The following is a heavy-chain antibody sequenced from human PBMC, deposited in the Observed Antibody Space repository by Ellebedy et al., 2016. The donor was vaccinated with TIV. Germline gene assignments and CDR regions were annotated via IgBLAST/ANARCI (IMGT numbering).Heavy chain of an antibody. V-gene: IGHV4-59*08. CDR3: ARILSFRAGTDFDS. Sequence: MPSETLSLTCTVSGGFTSNFYWSLIRQHPGRGLEWVGNVYKSGSTNYNPSLKSRVTISVDTSNSQFSLSLSSVTAADTAVYYCARILSFRAGTDFDSWGQGTLVTVSS. CDR2: VYKSGST. J-gene: IGHJ4*02. D-gene: IGHD6-13*01. CDR1: GGFTSNFY.